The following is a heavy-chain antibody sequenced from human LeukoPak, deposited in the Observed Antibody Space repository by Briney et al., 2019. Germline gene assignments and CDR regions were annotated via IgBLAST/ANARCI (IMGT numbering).Heavy chain of an antibody. CDR3: AKDTVEMGYYYGSGSYYNGGYYMDV. J-gene: IGHJ6*03. CDR2: INPSGGST. Sequence: ASVKVSCKASGYTFTSYYVHWVRQAPGQGREWMGIINPSGGSTTYAQKFQGRVTMTRDMSTSTVYMELSSLRSEDTAVYYCAKDTVEMGYYYGSGSYYNGGYYMDVWGKGTTVTISS. D-gene: IGHD3-10*01. CDR1: GYTFTSYY. V-gene: IGHV1-46*01.